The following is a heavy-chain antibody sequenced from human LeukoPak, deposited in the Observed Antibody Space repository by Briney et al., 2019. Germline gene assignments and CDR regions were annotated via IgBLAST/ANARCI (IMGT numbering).Heavy chain of an antibody. CDR2: IKSTSDGGTT. Sequence: GGSLRLSCATSGFTFSNAWMSWVRQATGKGLEWVGRIKSTSDGGTTDYAAPVKGRFTISRDDSKHTLYLQMNSLETEDTAVYYCTTVAAAGHYDYWGQGTLVTVSS. J-gene: IGHJ4*02. CDR3: TTVAAAGHYDY. D-gene: IGHD6-25*01. V-gene: IGHV3-15*01. CDR1: GFTFSNAW.